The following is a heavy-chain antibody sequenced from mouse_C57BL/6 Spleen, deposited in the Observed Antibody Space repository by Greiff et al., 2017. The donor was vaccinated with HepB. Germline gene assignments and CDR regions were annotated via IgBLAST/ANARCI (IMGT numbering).Heavy chain of an antibody. CDR2: IYPRDGST. D-gene: IGHD6-1*01. J-gene: IGHJ2*01. Sequence: VKLQESGPELVKPGASVKLSCKASGYTFTSYDINWVQQRPGQGLEWIGWIYPRDGSTKYNEKFKGKATLTVNTSSSTAYMELHSLTSEDSAVYFCARGAHIDYWGQGTTLTVSS. CDR3: ARGAHIDY. V-gene: IGHV1-85*01. CDR1: GYTFTSYD.